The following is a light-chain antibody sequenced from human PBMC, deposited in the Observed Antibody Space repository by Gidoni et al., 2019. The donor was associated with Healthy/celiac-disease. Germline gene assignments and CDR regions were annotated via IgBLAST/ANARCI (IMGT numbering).Light chain of an antibody. CDR3: QQYYSYPRT. Sequence: AIRMTQSPSSFSASTGDRVTITCRASQGISSYFAWYQQKPGKAPKLLIYAASTLQSGVPSRFSGSGSGTDFTLTISCLQSEDFATYYCQQYYSYPRTFGQGTKVEIK. CDR1: QGISSY. J-gene: IGKJ1*01. V-gene: IGKV1-8*01. CDR2: AAS.